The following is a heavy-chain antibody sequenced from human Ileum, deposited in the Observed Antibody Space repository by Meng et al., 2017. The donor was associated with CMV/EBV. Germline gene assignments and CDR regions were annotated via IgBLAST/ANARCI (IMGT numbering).Heavy chain of an antibody. D-gene: IGHD3/OR15-3a*01. Sequence: LRLSCAVSGFTFSSYPMNWVRQAPGMGLEWVSGISSSGDGTYYADSVKGRCTISRDNSKNTLFLQMTSLRADDTAIYYCATEDWTADYWGQGTLVTVSS. CDR1: GFTFSSYP. V-gene: IGHV3-23*01. CDR3: ATEDWTADY. CDR2: ISSSGDGT. J-gene: IGHJ4*02.